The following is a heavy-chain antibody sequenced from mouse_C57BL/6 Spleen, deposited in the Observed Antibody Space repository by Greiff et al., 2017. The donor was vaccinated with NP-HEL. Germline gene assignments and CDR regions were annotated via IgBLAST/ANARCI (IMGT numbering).Heavy chain of an antibody. Sequence: QVQLQQPGAELVRPGSSVKLSCKASGYTFTSYWMHWVKQRPIQGLEWIGNIDPSDSETHYNQKFKDKATLTVDKSSSTAYMQLSSLTSEDSAVYYCARKGYYYGSSLDYWGQGTTLTVSS. V-gene: IGHV1-52*01. CDR3: ARKGYYYGSSLDY. CDR1: GYTFTSYW. D-gene: IGHD1-1*01. CDR2: IDPSDSET. J-gene: IGHJ2*01.